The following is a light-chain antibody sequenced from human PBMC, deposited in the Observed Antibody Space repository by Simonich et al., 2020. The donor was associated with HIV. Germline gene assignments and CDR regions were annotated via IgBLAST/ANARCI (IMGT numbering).Light chain of an antibody. CDR1: QTISTW. Sequence: DIQMTQSPSTLSASVGDRVTITCRASQTISTWLAWNQQKPGKAPKLLIYAASSLQSGVPSRFSGSGSGTDFTLTINNLQPEDFATYYCQQANSFPRTFGQGTKVEIK. V-gene: IGKV1-12*01. CDR2: AAS. CDR3: QQANSFPRT. J-gene: IGKJ1*01.